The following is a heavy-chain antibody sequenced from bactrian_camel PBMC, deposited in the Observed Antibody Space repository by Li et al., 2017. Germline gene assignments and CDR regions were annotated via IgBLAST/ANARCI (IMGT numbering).Heavy chain of an antibody. V-gene: IGHV3S28*01. Sequence: QLVESGGGSVQAGGSLSVSCAASGYTYVRCYMGWFRQAPGKRREGVAQIDTDSSTAYPNTDLQTRFTASRDNAKNTLHLLMNNLKPEDTGVYYCAVDYNEALCSPTEVVGSDLVAVYWGQGTQVTVS. D-gene: IGHD6*01. CDR2: IDTDSSTA. J-gene: IGHJ4*01. CDR1: GYTYVRCY. CDR3: AVDYNEALCSPTEVVGSDLVAVY.